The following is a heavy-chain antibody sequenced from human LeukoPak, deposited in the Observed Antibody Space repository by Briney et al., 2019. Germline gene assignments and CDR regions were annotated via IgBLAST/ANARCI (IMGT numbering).Heavy chain of an antibody. CDR1: GGSISTSSYY. D-gene: IGHD3-16*01. Sequence: PSETLSLTCTVSGGSISTSSYYWGWIRQPPGKGLEWIGRIYTSGSTNYNPSLKSRVTMSVDTSKNQFSLKLSSVTAADTAVYYCARDPRGTFYYYGMDVWGQGTTVTVSS. CDR2: IYTSGST. CDR3: ARDPRGTFYYYGMDV. V-gene: IGHV4-61*05. J-gene: IGHJ6*02.